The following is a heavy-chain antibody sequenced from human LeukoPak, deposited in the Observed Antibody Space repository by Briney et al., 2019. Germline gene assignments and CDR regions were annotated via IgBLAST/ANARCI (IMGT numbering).Heavy chain of an antibody. D-gene: IGHD3-22*01. CDR2: IYHSGST. CDR3: ARERRNYYDSSGYYRYFDY. CDR1: GGSISSGGYS. Sequence: PSQTLSLTCAVSGGSISSGGYSWSWIRQPPGKGLEWIGYIYHSGSTYYNPSLKSRVTISVDTSKNQFSLKLSSVTAADTAVYYCARERRNYYDSSGYYRYFDYWGQGTLVTVSS. V-gene: IGHV4-30-2*01. J-gene: IGHJ4*02.